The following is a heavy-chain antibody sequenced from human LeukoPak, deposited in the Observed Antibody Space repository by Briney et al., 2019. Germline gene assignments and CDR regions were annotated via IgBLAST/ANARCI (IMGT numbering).Heavy chain of an antibody. J-gene: IGHJ4*02. V-gene: IGHV4-59*01. Sequence: SETLSLTCTVSGGSISSYYWSWIRQPPGKGLEWIGYIYYSGSTNYNPSLKSRVTISIDTSKNQFSLKLSSVTAADTAVYYCARVSGYDWESFYDYWGQGTLVTVPS. D-gene: IGHD5-12*01. CDR1: GGSISSYY. CDR2: IYYSGST. CDR3: ARVSGYDWESFYDY.